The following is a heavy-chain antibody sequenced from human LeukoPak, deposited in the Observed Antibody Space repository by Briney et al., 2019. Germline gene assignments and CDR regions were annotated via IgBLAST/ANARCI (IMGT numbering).Heavy chain of an antibody. Sequence: ASVKVSCKASGYTFTGYYMHWVRQAPGQGLEWMGWINPNSGGTNYAQKFQGRVTMTRDTSISPAYMELSRLRSDDTAVYYCARYSCSSTSCYKEGNWFDPWGQGTLVTVSS. CDR1: GYTFTGYY. CDR2: INPNSGGT. D-gene: IGHD2-2*02. V-gene: IGHV1-2*02. J-gene: IGHJ5*02. CDR3: ARYSCSSTSCYKEGNWFDP.